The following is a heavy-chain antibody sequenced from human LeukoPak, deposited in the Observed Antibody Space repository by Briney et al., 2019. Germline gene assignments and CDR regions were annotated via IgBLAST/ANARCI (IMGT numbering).Heavy chain of an antibody. D-gene: IGHD1-1*01. J-gene: IGHJ4*02. CDR2: ISSSSSYI. V-gene: IGHV3-21*04. CDR3: ARDHVWNDAFDY. Sequence: PGGSLRLSCAASGFTFSSYSMNWVRQAPGKGLEWVSSISSSSSYIYYADSVKGRFTISRDNAKNSLYLQMNSLRAEDTAVYYCARDHVWNDAFDYWGQGTLVTVSS. CDR1: GFTFSSYS.